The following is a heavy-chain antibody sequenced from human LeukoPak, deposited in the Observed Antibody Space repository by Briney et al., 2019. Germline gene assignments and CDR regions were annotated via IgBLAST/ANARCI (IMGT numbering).Heavy chain of an antibody. CDR3: AKVSSSWIDAFDI. CDR1: GGSISSSSYY. V-gene: IGHV4-39*07. CDR2: IYYSGST. D-gene: IGHD6-13*01. Sequence: SETLSLTCTVSGGSISSSSYYWGWIRQPPGKGLEWIGSIYYSGSTYYNPSLKSRVTISVDTSKNQLSLKLSSVTAADMALYYCAKVSSSWIDAFDIWGLGTMVTVSS. J-gene: IGHJ3*02.